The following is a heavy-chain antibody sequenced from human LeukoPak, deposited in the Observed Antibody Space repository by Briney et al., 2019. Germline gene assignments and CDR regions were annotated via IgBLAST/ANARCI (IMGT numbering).Heavy chain of an antibody. CDR2: ISSSSSYI. Sequence: GGSLRLSCAASGFTFSSYSMNWVRQAPGKGLEWVSSISSSSSYIYYADSVKGRFTISRDNAKNSLYLQMNSLRAEDTAVYYCARARAVVGPFDYWGQGTLVTVSS. CDR3: ARARAVVGPFDY. V-gene: IGHV3-21*01. CDR1: GFTFSSYS. D-gene: IGHD6-19*01. J-gene: IGHJ4*02.